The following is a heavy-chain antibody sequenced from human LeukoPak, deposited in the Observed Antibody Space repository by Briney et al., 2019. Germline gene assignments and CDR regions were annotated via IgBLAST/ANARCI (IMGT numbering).Heavy chain of an antibody. V-gene: IGHV1-69*13. Sequence: ASVTVSCTASGGTFSSYAISWVRQAPGQGLEWMGGIIPIFGTANYAQKFQGRVTITADESTSTAYMELSSLRSEDTAVYYCAQIIAAAGDDYWGQGTLVTVSS. CDR2: IIPIFGTA. CDR1: GGTFSSYA. J-gene: IGHJ4*02. CDR3: AQIIAAAGDDY. D-gene: IGHD6-13*01.